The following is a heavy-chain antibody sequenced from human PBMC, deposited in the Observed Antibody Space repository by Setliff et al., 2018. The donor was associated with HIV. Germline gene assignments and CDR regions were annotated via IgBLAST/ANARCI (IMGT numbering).Heavy chain of an antibody. Sequence: GASVKVSCKASGYTFINYYIHWVRQAPGQGLEWMGRISPGSAAANYAQKFQGRVTMTRDASTTTAYMEVNRLTSGDTAAYYCAKGQGPVDYWGQGTLVTVSS. CDR3: AKGQGPVDY. CDR2: ISPGSAAA. V-gene: IGHV1-2*06. J-gene: IGHJ4*02. CDR1: GYTFINYY.